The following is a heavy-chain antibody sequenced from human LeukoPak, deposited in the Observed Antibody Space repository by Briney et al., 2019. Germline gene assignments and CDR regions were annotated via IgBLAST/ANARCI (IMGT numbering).Heavy chain of an antibody. J-gene: IGHJ4*02. Sequence: GALRLSCAASGFTFSSYWMNWVRQALGKGLVWVSRIASDGSSTTYADSVKGRFSISRDNAKNTLYLQMNSLRVEDTAVYYCARGRPHGNDYWGQGTLVTVSS. D-gene: IGHD4-23*01. CDR3: ARGRPHGNDY. CDR2: IASDGSST. CDR1: GFTFSSYW. V-gene: IGHV3-74*01.